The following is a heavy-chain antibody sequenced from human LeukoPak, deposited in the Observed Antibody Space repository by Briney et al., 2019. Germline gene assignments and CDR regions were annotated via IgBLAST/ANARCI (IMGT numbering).Heavy chain of an antibody. CDR1: GVTVSSNY. D-gene: IGHD5-24*01. CDR2: IYSAGSGGAT. Sequence: GGSLRLSCAASGVTVSSNYMSWVRQAPGKGLEWVSVIYSAGSGGATYYADSVTGRFTISRDSTKSTVYLQMNSLRVEDTAVYHCVRGDGYNFWEYWGQGTLVAVSS. V-gene: IGHV3-53*01. CDR3: VRGDGYNFWEY. J-gene: IGHJ4*02.